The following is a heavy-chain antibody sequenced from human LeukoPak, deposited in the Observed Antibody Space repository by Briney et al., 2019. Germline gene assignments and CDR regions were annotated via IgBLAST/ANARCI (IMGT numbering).Heavy chain of an antibody. D-gene: IGHD2-8*01. CDR1: GFTFSSYA. CDR3: ARDAVYCTNGVCPITSFDY. CDR2: ISYDGSNK. J-gene: IGHJ4*02. Sequence: GGSLRLSCAASGFTFSSYAMHRVRQAPGKGLEWVAVISYDGSNKYYADSVKGRFTISRDNSKNTLYLQMNSLRAEDTAVYYCARDAVYCTNGVCPITSFDYWGQGTLVTVSS. V-gene: IGHV3-30*04.